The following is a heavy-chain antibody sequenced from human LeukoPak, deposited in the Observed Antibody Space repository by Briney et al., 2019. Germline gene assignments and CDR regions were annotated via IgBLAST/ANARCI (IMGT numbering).Heavy chain of an antibody. D-gene: IGHD3-16*02. J-gene: IGHJ5*02. CDR2: IKQDGSEK. V-gene: IGHV3-7*01. CDR1: GCTFSSYW. CDR3: ARETSVGTRGGLWGSYRLKWFDP. Sequence: QPRGSLRLSCAASGCTFSSYWMSWVRQAPGKGLEWVANIKQDGSEKYYVDSVKGRFTISRDNAKNSLYLQMNSPRVEDTAVYYCARETSVGTRGGLWGSYRLKWFDPWGQGTLGTVSS.